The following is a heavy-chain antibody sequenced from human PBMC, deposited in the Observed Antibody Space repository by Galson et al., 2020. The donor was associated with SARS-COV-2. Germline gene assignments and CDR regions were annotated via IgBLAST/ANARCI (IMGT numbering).Heavy chain of an antibody. CDR1: GGDIISSAYY. D-gene: IGHD3-22*01. CDR2: LYFRGSI. Sequence: SETLSLTCTVSGGDIISSAYYWAWIRQPPGKGLEWIGSLYFRGSIYYNPSLKSRVTISVDWSKNQFSLNLNSLTAADTAVYYCARAPQNSIDNNWFDSWGLGTQVFVSS. J-gene: IGHJ5*01. V-gene: IGHV4-39*07. CDR3: ARAPQNSIDNNWFDS.